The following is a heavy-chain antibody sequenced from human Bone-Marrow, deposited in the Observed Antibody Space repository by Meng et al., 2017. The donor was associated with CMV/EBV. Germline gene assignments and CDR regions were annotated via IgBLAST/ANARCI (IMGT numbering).Heavy chain of an antibody. D-gene: IGHD2-2*01. Sequence: GGSLRLSCAASGFTFSNAWMSWVRQAPGKGLEWVGRIKSKTDGGTTDYAAPVKGRFTISRDDSKNTLYLQMNSLKTEDTAVYYCTTSPYDIVVVPAAYYYYGMDVWGQGTTVTVSS. V-gene: IGHV3-15*01. J-gene: IGHJ6*02. CDR3: TTSPYDIVVVPAAYYYYGMDV. CDR2: IKSKTDGGTT. CDR1: GFTFSNAW.